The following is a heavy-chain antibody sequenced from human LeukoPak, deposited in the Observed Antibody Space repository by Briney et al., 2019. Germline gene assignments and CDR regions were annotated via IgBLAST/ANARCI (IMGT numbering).Heavy chain of an antibody. Sequence: PGRSLRLSCAASGFTFDDYAMHWVRQAPGKGLVWVAFIRCDGSNKYYTDSVKGRFTISRDNSNNTLYLQMNSLRAEDTAVYYCAKDGDGYYGSGSYSEYWGQGTLVTVSS. CDR2: IRCDGSNK. CDR1: GFTFDDYA. V-gene: IGHV3-30*02. D-gene: IGHD3-10*01. J-gene: IGHJ4*02. CDR3: AKDGDGYYGSGSYSEY.